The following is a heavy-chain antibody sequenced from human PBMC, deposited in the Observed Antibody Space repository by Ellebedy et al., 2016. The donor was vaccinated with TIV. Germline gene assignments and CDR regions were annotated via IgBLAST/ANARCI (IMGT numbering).Heavy chain of an antibody. CDR3: ATYQGAAMVDAYDI. V-gene: IGHV4-59*01. CDR2: IYYSGST. CDR1: GAPIRNND. D-gene: IGHD5-18*01. J-gene: IGHJ3*02. Sequence: SETLSLTXTVSGAPIRNNDWNWIRQPPGQGLEGIGSIYYSGSTYYNPSLKSRVTISIDTSKRYFSLNLRSVTDADTAVYFCATYQGAAMVDAYDIWGQGTVVTVSS.